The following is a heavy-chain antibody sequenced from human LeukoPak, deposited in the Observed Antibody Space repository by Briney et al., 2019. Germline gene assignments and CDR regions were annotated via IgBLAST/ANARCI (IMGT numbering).Heavy chain of an antibody. CDR3: AAGAGYYDSSGYSAYYYYYGMDV. D-gene: IGHD3-22*01. V-gene: IGHV1-69*13. Sequence: ASVKVSCKASGYTFTSYYMHWVRQAPGQGLEWMGGIIPIFGTANYAQKFQGRVTITADESTSTAYMELSSLRSEDTAVYYCAAGAGYYDSSGYSAYYYYYGMDVWGQGTTVTVSS. CDR2: IIPIFGTA. J-gene: IGHJ6*02. CDR1: GYTFTSYY.